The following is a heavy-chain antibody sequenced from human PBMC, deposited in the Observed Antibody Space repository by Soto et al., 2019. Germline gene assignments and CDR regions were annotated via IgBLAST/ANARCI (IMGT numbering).Heavy chain of an antibody. V-gene: IGHV1-69*10. D-gene: IGHD3-10*01. J-gene: IGHJ4*01. CDR3: ARDILYDY. Sequence: SVKVSCKTSGDTFSYYTVNWVRQAPGLGLEWMGRINPILTLSNYAQNFRGRVSITADKSTSTAYMELSSLRSEDTAVYYCARDILYDYWGHGTLVTVSS. CDR2: INPILTLS. CDR1: GDTFSYYT.